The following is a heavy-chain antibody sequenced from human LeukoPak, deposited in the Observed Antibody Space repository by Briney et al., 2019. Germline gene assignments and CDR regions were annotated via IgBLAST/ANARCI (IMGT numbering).Heavy chain of an antibody. D-gene: IGHD5-18*01. CDR3: AKGYSYGPYYFDY. CDR1: GFTFSSYA. V-gene: IGHV3-23*01. J-gene: IGHJ4*02. CDR2: ISGSGGST. Sequence: GGSLRLSCAASGFTFSSYAMSWVRQAPGKGLEWDSAISGSGGSTYYADSVKGRFTISRDNSKNTLYLQMNSLRAEDTAVYYCAKGYSYGPYYFDYWGQGTLVTVSS.